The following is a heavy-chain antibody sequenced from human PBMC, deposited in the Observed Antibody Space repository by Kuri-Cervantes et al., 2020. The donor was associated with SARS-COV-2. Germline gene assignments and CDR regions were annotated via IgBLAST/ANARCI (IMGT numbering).Heavy chain of an antibody. J-gene: IGHJ1*01. CDR1: GFTFSNYA. CDR3: AKDGFVGGLGSPGRAYFQH. Sequence: GESLKISCAASGFTFSNYAMNWVRQAPGKGLEWVSGITGTGRNTYYADSVKGRFTISREKSKNTLYLQTNSLRVEDTAVYYCAKDGFVGGLGSPGRAYFQHWGQGTLVTVSS. D-gene: IGHD2-15*01. V-gene: IGHV3-23*01. CDR2: ITGTGRNT.